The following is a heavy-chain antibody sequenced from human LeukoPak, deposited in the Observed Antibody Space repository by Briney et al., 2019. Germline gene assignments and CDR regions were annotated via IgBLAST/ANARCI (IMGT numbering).Heavy chain of an antibody. CDR2: IIPIFGTA. CDR1: GGTFSSYA. CDR3: ATSGVVIAIGNWFDP. D-gene: IGHD2-21*01. J-gene: IGHJ5*02. V-gene: IGHV1-69*13. Sequence: SVKLSCKASGGTFSSYAISWVRQAPGQGLEWMAGIIPIFGTANYAQKFQGRVTITADESTSTAYMELSSLRSEDTAVYYCATSGVVIAIGNWFDPWGQGTLVTVSS.